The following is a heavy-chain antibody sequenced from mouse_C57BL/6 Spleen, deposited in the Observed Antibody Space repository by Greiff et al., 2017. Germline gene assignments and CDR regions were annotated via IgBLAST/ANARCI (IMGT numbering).Heavy chain of an antibody. CDR3: AYGSSYHYFDY. CDR2: IDPSDSYT. D-gene: IGHD1-1*01. J-gene: IGHJ2*01. V-gene: IGHV1-50*01. Sequence: QVQLQQPGAELVKPGASVKLSCKASGYTFTSYWMQWVKQRPGQGLEWIGEIDPSDSYTNYNQKFKGKATLTVDTSSSTAYMQLSSLTSEDSAVYYCAYGSSYHYFDYWGQGTTLTVSS. CDR1: GYTFTSYW.